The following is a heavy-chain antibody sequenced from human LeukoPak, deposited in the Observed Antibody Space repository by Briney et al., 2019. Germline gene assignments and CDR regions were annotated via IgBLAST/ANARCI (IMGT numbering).Heavy chain of an antibody. J-gene: IGHJ4*02. CDR1: GFTFKDAW. Sequence: GGSLRLSCVTSGFTFKDAWMSWVRQAPGKGLEWVSYISGDGSTIYYAGSVKGRFTISRDNAKNSLYLQMNSLRAEDTAVYYCAGAIYHLDYWGQGALVTVSS. CDR2: ISGDGSTI. CDR3: AGAIYHLDY. D-gene: IGHD3-16*02. V-gene: IGHV3-11*04.